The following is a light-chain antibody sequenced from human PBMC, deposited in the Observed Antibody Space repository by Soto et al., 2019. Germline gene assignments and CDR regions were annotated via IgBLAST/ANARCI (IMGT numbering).Light chain of an antibody. J-gene: IGKJ4*01. Sequence: DIQMTQSPSSLSASVGDRVTITCQASQDISNYLNWYQQKPGKAPKLLIYDASNLESGVPSRFSGSGPWTDFTFTISSLQPEEIATYYCQQYVNLPFTFGGGTKVEIK. V-gene: IGKV1-33*01. CDR1: QDISNY. CDR2: DAS. CDR3: QQYVNLPFT.